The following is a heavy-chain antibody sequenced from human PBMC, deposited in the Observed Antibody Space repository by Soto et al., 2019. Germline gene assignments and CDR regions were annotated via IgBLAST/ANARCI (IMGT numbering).Heavy chain of an antibody. CDR3: AREHSFGLDY. CDR1: GFSFSGSW. D-gene: IGHD2-15*01. V-gene: IGHV3-7*04. Sequence: EVQLVESGGGLVRPGGSLRLSCEASGFSFSGSWMTWVRQAPGRGLEWLAKINPDGSGEYYVDSVKGRFTISRDNARSSLFFQMHSLRDEDTAVYFCAREHSFGLDYWGQGTLVTVSS. CDR2: INPDGSGE. J-gene: IGHJ4*02.